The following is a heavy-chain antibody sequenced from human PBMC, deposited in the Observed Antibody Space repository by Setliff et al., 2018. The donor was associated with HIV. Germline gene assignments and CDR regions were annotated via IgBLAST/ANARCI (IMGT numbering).Heavy chain of an antibody. V-gene: IGHV4-39*01. D-gene: IGHD1-7*01. J-gene: IGHJ6*03. CDR1: GGSFSNSYYF. CDR2: ISYSGST. Sequence: SETLSLTCNVSGGSFSNSYYFWGWLRQPPGKGLEWIGSISYSGSTYYNPSLKSRVTMSVDTSKNQFSLKLSSVTAADTAVYYCARHRQGLTGSTPGYYMDVWGKGTTVTVSS. CDR3: ARHRQGLTGSTPGYYMDV.